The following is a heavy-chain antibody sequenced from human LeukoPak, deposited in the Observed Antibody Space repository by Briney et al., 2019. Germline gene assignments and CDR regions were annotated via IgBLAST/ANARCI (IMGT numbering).Heavy chain of an antibody. D-gene: IGHD3-22*01. CDR1: GGSISSGSYY. CDR3: ARLNYYDTTGI. CDR2: IYTSGST. V-gene: IGHV4-61*02. J-gene: IGHJ3*02. Sequence: SETLSLTCTVSGGSISSGSYYWSWIRQPAGKGLEWIGRIYTSGSTNYNPSLKSRVTISVDTSKNQFSLKLSSVTAADTAVYYCARLNYYDTTGIWGQGTMVTVSS.